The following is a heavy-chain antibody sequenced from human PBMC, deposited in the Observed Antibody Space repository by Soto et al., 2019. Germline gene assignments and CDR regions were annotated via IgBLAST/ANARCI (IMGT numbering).Heavy chain of an antibody. CDR1: GFTFSSYA. J-gene: IGHJ3*02. Sequence: GGSLRLSCSASGFTFSSYAMHWVRPAPGKGLEYVSAISSNGGSTYYADSVKGRFTISRDNSKNTLYLQMSSLRAEDTAVYYCVKVMDYYDSSGYFRGLGAFDIWGQGTMVTVSS. CDR2: ISSNGGST. CDR3: VKVMDYYDSSGYFRGLGAFDI. V-gene: IGHV3-64D*08. D-gene: IGHD3-22*01.